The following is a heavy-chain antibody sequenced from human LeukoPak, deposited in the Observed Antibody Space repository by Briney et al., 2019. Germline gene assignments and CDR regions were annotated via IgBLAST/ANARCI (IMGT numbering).Heavy chain of an antibody. CDR1: GFTFSSYS. Sequence: GGSLRLSCAASGFTFSSYSMNWVRQAPGKGLEWVAVIRPDGSHISYVDPVKGRFTISRDNSNNMLYLQMSSLRAEDTALYYCLREVDWKYAFDYWGRGTLVTVSS. D-gene: IGHD1-7*01. CDR2: IRPDGSHI. CDR3: LREVDWKYAFDY. J-gene: IGHJ4*02. V-gene: IGHV3-33*08.